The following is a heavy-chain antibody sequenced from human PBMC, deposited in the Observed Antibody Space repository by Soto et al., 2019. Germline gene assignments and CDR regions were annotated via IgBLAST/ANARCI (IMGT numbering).Heavy chain of an antibody. J-gene: IGHJ4*02. Sequence: EVQLLESGGGLVQPGGSLRLSCAASGFTFSSYAMSWVRQAPGKGLEWVSAISGSGGSTYYADSVKGRFTISRDNSKNTLYLQMNSLRAEDTAVYYCAKDSRGGQLLVDYFDYWGQGTLVTVSS. CDR1: GFTFSSYA. V-gene: IGHV3-23*01. CDR3: AKDSRGGQLLVDYFDY. D-gene: IGHD6-19*01. CDR2: ISGSGGST.